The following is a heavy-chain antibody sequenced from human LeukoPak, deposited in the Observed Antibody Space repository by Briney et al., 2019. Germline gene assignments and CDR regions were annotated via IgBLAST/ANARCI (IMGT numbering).Heavy chain of an antibody. J-gene: IGHJ4*02. CDR3: ARQRDCSGGSCYFETDY. CDR2: IYYSGST. D-gene: IGHD2-15*01. CDR1: GGSISSSSYY. Sequence: SETLSLTCTVSGGSISSSSYYWGWIRQPPGKGLEWIGSIYYSGSTYYNPSLKSRVTISVDTSKNQSSLKLSSVTAADTAVYYCARQRDCSGGSCYFETDYWGQGTLVTVSS. V-gene: IGHV4-39*01.